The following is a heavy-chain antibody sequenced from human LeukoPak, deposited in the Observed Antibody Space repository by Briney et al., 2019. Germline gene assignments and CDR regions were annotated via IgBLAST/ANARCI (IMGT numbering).Heavy chain of an antibody. J-gene: IGHJ6*03. D-gene: IGHD6-6*01. CDR1: GFTFSSYS. V-gene: IGHV3-21*01. Sequence: PGGSLRLSCAASGFTFSSYSMNWVRQAPGKGLEWVSSISSSSSYIYYADSVKGRFTISRDNAKNSLYLQMNSLRDEDTAVYYCARTGYSSSSGWAYYYYYYMDVWGKGTTVTVSS. CDR2: ISSSSSYI. CDR3: ARTGYSSSSGWAYYYYYYMDV.